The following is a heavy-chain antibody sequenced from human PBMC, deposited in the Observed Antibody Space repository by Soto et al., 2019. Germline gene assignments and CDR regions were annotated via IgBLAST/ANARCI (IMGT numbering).Heavy chain of an antibody. CDR1: GYTFTSYY. Sequence: GASVKVSCKASGYTFTSYYMHWVRQAPGQGLEWMGIINPSGGSTSYAQKFQGRVTMTRDTSTSTVYMELSSLRSEDTAVYYCARELRDSSGYYGAFDIWGQGTMVTVSS. CDR3: ARELRDSSGYYGAFDI. V-gene: IGHV1-46*01. D-gene: IGHD3-22*01. CDR2: INPSGGST. J-gene: IGHJ3*02.